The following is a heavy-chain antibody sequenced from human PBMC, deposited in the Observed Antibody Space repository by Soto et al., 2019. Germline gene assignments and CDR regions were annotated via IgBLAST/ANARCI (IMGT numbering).Heavy chain of an antibody. CDR1: GGSFSGYY. D-gene: IGHD6-13*01. Sequence: SETLSLTCAVYGGSFSGYYWSWIRQPPGKGLEWIGEINHSGSTNYNPSLKSRVTISVDTSKNQFSLKLSSVTAADTAVYYCARGSTRGSWYVWFWFDPWGQGTLVTVSS. CDR2: INHSGST. J-gene: IGHJ5*02. CDR3: ARGSTRGSWYVWFWFDP. V-gene: IGHV4-34*01.